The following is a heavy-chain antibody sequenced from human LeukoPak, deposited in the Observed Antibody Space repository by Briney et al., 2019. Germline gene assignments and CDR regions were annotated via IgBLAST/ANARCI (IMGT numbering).Heavy chain of an antibody. D-gene: IGHD2-2*01. CDR2: IWCDGTNK. Sequence: GGSLRLSCAASGFTFSNYALHWVRQSPRKGLGWVALIWCDGTNKYYADSVKGRFTISRDNSKNTVYLQMNSLGVDDTAVYYCARIGSSTWAKPLHFDYWGQGTLVTVSS. CDR3: ARIGSSTWAKPLHFDY. CDR1: GFTFSNYA. V-gene: IGHV3-30*04. J-gene: IGHJ4*02.